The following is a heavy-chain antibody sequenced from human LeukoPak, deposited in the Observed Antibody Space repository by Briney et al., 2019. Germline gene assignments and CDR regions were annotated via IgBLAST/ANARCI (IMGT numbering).Heavy chain of an antibody. Sequence: SETLSLTCTVSGGSISSYYWSWIRQPPGKGLEWIGYIYYSGSSNYNPSLKSRVTISVDTSKNQFSLKLSSVTAAETAVYYCARGGTIGGRNDYWGQGTLVTVSS. CDR1: GGSISSYY. D-gene: IGHD3-16*01. V-gene: IGHV4-59*01. CDR3: ARGGTIGGRNDY. J-gene: IGHJ4*02. CDR2: IYYSGSS.